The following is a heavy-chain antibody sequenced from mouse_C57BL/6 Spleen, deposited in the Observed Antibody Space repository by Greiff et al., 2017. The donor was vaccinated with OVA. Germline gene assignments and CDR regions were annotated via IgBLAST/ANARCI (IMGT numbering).Heavy chain of an antibody. Sequence: VMLVESGAELAKPGASVKLSCKASGYTFTSYWMHWVKQRPGQGLEWIGYINPSSGYTKYNQKFKDKATLTADKSSSTAYMQLSSLTYEDSAVYYCASITTVVDYYFDYWGQGTTLTVSS. J-gene: IGHJ2*01. CDR2: INPSSGYT. CDR3: ASITTVVDYYFDY. V-gene: IGHV1-7*01. CDR1: GYTFTSYW. D-gene: IGHD1-1*01.